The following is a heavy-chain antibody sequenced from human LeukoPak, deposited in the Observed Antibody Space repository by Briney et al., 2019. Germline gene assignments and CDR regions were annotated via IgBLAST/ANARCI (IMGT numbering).Heavy chain of an antibody. CDR1: GFTFSSYW. CDR2: IKSDGSNT. Sequence: PGGSLRLSCAASGFTFSSYWMHWVRQAPGKGLVWVSRIKSDGSNTNYADSVKGRFTISRDNAKNSLYLQMNSLRAEDTALYYCAREGAALDYWGQGTLVTVSS. D-gene: IGHD1-26*01. CDR3: AREGAALDY. V-gene: IGHV3-74*01. J-gene: IGHJ4*02.